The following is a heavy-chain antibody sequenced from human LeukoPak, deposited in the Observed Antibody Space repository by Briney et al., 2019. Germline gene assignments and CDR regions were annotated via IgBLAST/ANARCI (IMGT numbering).Heavy chain of an antibody. CDR1: GFTLSSYS. D-gene: IGHD3-22*01. J-gene: IGHJ4*02. CDR2: ISSSSSYI. V-gene: IGHV3-21*01. Sequence: GGSLRLSCAASGFTLSSYSMNWVRQAPGKGLEWVSSISSSSSYIYYADSVKGRFTISRDNAKNSLYLQMNSLRAEDTAVYYCARMEAYYYDSSSSDYWGQGTLVTVSS. CDR3: ARMEAYYYDSSSSDY.